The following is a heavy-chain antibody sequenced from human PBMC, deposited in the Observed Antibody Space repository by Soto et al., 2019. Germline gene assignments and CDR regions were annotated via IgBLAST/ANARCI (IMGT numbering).Heavy chain of an antibody. CDR2: ISAYNGNT. CDR1: GYTFTSYG. Sequence: GASVKVSCKASGYTFTSYGISWVRQAPGQGLEWMGWISAYNGNTNYAQKLQGRVTITRDTSASTAYMELSSLRSEDTAVYYCARDMFSGVTGYFDYWGQGTLVTVSS. V-gene: IGHV1-18*01. CDR3: ARDMFSGVTGYFDY. D-gene: IGHD1-26*01. J-gene: IGHJ4*02.